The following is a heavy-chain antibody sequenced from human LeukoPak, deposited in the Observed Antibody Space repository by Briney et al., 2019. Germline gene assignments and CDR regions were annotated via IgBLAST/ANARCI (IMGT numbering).Heavy chain of an antibody. J-gene: IGHJ4*02. Sequence: SETLSLTCTVSNGSISSYYWSWIRQPAGKGLEWIGRIYTSGTTNYNPSLKSRVSMSVVTSKNQFSLMLSSVTAADTAVYYCARSRYYGDGTDYWGQGTLVTVSS. CDR1: NGSISSYY. CDR3: ARSRYYGDGTDY. V-gene: IGHV4-4*07. CDR2: IYTSGTT. D-gene: IGHD4-17*01.